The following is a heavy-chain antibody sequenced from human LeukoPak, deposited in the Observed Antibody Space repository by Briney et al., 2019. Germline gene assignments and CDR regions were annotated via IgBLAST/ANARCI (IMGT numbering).Heavy chain of an antibody. CDR2: INPHSGGT. CDR3: ARAQRLWFGKPSGYYMDV. CDR1: GYTFTGYY. V-gene: IGHV1-2*02. D-gene: IGHD3-10*01. J-gene: IGHJ6*03. Sequence: ASVKVSCKASGYTFTGYYIHWVRQAPGQGLEWMGWINPHSGGTNYAQKFQGRVTITRNTSISTAYMELSSLRSEDTAVYYCARAQRLWFGKPSGYYMDVWGKGTTVTVSS.